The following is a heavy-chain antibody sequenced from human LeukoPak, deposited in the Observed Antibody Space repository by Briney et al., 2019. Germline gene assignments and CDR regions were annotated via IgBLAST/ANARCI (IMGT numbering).Heavy chain of an antibody. CDR1: GYTFTNYE. D-gene: IGHD3-22*01. CDR2: MNPNSGDT. J-gene: IGHJ4*02. Sequence: ASVKVSCKASGYTFTNYEINWVRQATGQGLEWMGWMNPNSGDTAYARKFQGRITMTRSTSITTAYMELSSLRSEDTAVYYCARGLGTYDSSDLTWPMISFWGQGTLVTVSS. V-gene: IGHV1-8*01. CDR3: ARGLGTYDSSDLTWPMISF.